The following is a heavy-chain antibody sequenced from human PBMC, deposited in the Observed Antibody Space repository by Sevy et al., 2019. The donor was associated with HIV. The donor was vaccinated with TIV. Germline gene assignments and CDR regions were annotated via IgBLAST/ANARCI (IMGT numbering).Heavy chain of an antibody. V-gene: IGHV1-24*01. J-gene: IGHJ4*02. CDR1: GYTLTQLS. CDR3: ATGREYYNDNSGYFDY. D-gene: IGHD3-22*01. CDR2: FDPEDGKT. Sequence: ASVKVSCKVSGYTLTQLSMHWVRQAPGKGLEWMGGFDPEDGKTIYPQKFQGRLTMTEDTSTDTAYMQLSSLRSEDTAVYYCATGREYYNDNSGYFDYWGQGTLVTVSS.